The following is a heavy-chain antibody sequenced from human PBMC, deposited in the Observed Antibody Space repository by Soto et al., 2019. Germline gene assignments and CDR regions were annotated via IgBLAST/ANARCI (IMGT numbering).Heavy chain of an antibody. Sequence: SETLSLTCTVSGGSISSGTYYWSWIRQPPGKGLEWIGEINHSGSTNYNPSLKSRVTISVDTSKNQFSLKLSSVTAADTAVYYCARGAATNWFDPWGQGTLVTVSS. CDR2: INHSGST. D-gene: IGHD6-13*01. CDR1: GGSISSGTYY. J-gene: IGHJ5*02. CDR3: ARGAATNWFDP. V-gene: IGHV4-39*07.